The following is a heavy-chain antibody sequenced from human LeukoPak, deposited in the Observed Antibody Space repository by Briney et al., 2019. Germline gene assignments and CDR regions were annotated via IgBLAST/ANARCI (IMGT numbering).Heavy chain of an antibody. D-gene: IGHD5-12*01. CDR3: ARDNSMGDSAWWFDY. Sequence: ASVKVSCKASGYTFTHNFMHWVRQAPGQGLEWMGIINPSGDNTWYAQKFQGRVTMTRDMATSTDYMEVNSLRSEDTAVYYCARDNSMGDSAWWFDYWGQGTLVTVSS. V-gene: IGHV1-46*01. J-gene: IGHJ5*01. CDR2: INPSGDNT. CDR1: GYTFTHNF.